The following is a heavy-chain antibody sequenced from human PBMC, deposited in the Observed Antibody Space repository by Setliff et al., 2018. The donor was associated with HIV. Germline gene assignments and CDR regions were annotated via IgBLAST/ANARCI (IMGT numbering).Heavy chain of an antibody. CDR3: AKMHTAMDPDTFDI. D-gene: IGHD5-18*01. CDR2: ISSSGTIM. Sequence: PGGFLRLSCAASGFTFNNYAMNWVRQAPGKGLEWVSYISSSGTIMHYADSVKGRFTISRDNSKNTMFLQMNSLRVEDTAIYYCAKMHTAMDPDTFDIWGQGTMVTVSS. J-gene: IGHJ3*02. CDR1: GFTFNNYA. V-gene: IGHV3-48*01.